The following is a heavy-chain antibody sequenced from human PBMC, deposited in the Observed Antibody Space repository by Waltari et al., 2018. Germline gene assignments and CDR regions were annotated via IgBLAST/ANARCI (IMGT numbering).Heavy chain of an antibody. V-gene: IGHV1-3*03. CDR1: GYTFTSYA. Sequence: QVQLVQSGAEVKKPGASVKVSCKASGYTFTSYAMHWVRQAPGQRSEWMGWINDGKGNTKDSQGFQVRVTRTRDTSISTAYMGLSRLRSDDTAVYYCARVSPVRGFDPWGQGTLVTVSS. J-gene: IGHJ5*02. CDR2: INDGKGNT. CDR3: ARVSPVRGFDP.